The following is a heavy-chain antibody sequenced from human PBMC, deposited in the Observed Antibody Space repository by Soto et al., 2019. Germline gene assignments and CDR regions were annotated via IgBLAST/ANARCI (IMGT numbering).Heavy chain of an antibody. CDR1: GFTFSSYT. Sequence: QVQLVESGGGVVQPGRSLRLSCVASGFTFSSYTMQWVRQAPGRGLEWVAVISKDGSKTHFADSVKGRFSISRDNSKNTLHLQMDSLRAEDTAVYHCAKDHPFQPGDLGAAFDYWGQGTRVTVSS. CDR3: AKDHPFQPGDLGAAFDY. CDR2: ISKDGSKT. J-gene: IGHJ4*02. D-gene: IGHD7-27*01. V-gene: IGHV3-30-3*02.